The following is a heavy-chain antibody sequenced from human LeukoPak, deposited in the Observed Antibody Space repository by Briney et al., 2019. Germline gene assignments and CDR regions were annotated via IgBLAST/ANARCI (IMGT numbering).Heavy chain of an antibody. CDR3: ARGRGDCSSGVCHTAYFYYGMDV. D-gene: IGHD2-8*02. V-gene: IGHV1-69*13. Sequence: SVKVSCKASGGTFSSYVISWVRQAPGQGLEWMGGIIPIFGTANYAQKFQGRVTITADESTSTAHMELSSLRSEDTAVYYCARGRGDCSSGVCHTAYFYYGMDVWGQGTTVTVSS. CDR2: IIPIFGTA. CDR1: GGTFSSYV. J-gene: IGHJ6*02.